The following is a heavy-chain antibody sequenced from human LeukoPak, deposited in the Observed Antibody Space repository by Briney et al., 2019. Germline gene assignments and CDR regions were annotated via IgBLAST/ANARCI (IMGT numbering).Heavy chain of an antibody. CDR3: ARDSGYDSRSFDY. V-gene: IGHV3-48*01. CDR1: GFTFSSYS. D-gene: IGHD5-12*01. Sequence: PGGSLRLSCAASGFTFSSYSMNWVRQAPGKGLEWVSYISSSSSTIYYADSVKGRFTISRDNAKNSLYLQMNSLRAEDTAVYYCARDSGYDSRSFDYWGQGTLVTVSS. J-gene: IGHJ4*02. CDR2: ISSSSSTI.